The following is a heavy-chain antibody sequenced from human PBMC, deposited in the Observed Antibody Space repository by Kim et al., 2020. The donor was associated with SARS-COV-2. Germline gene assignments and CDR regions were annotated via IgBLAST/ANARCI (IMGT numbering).Heavy chain of an antibody. CDR3: ASTGYSSSWYVSH. J-gene: IGHJ4*02. D-gene: IGHD6-13*01. V-gene: IGHV4-39*01. Sequence: YNPSLKSRVTISVDTSKNQFSLKLSSVTAADTAVYYCASTGYSSSWYVSHWGQGALVTVSS.